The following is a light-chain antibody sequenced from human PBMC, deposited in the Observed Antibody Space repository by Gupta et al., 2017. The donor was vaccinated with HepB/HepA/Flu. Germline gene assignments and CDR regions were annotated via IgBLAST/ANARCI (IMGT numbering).Light chain of an antibody. CDR3: MQALQTRA. CDR1: QSLLHSNGYNY. CDR2: LGS. Sequence: DIEMTQSPLSLPVTPGEPASISCRSSQSLLHSNGYNYLDWYLQKPGQSPQLLIYLGSNRASGVPDRFSGSGSGXDFTLKXSRVEAEDVGVYYCMQALQTRAFGXGTKVDIK. V-gene: IGKV2-28*01. J-gene: IGKJ3*01.